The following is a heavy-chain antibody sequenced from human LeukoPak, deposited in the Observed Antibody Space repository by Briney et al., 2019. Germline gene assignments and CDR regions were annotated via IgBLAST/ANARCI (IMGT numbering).Heavy chain of an antibody. CDR3: ARDRVYSTTTIFDF. CDR2: ISGSGGTT. V-gene: IGHV3-23*01. J-gene: IGHJ4*02. D-gene: IGHD6-13*01. Sequence: PGGSLRLSCAASGFTFSSYSMSWVRLAPGKGLEWVSDISGSGGTTYYADSVKGRFSISRDNSKSTLYLQMNSLTTEHTALYYCARDRVYSTTTIFDFWGQGTLVTVSS. CDR1: GFTFSSYS.